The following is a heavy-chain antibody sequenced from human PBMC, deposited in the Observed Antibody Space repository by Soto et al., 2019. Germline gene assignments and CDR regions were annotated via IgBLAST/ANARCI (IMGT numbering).Heavy chain of an antibody. CDR1: GFTFSYYG. Sequence: QVQLVESGGGVVQPGRSLRLSCAASGFTFSYYGMHWVRQAPGKGLEWVAVIWDDANKRYYPDSVRGRFTISRDNSENTLYLQMNSLTGEDTAVYYWVRGGKTAGAFDIWGQGTMVTVSS. V-gene: IGHV3-33*01. CDR2: IWDDANKR. J-gene: IGHJ3*02. D-gene: IGHD3-16*01. CDR3: VRGGKTAGAFDI.